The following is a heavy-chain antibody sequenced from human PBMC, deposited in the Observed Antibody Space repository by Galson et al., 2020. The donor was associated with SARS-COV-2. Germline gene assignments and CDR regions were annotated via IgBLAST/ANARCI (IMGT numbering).Heavy chain of an antibody. Sequence: GESLKISCAASGFTFSSYAMSWVRQAPGKGLEWVSAISGSGGSTYYADSVKDRFTISRDNSKNTLYLQMNSLRAEDTAVYYCAKNPEPYDYGDYFDYWGQGTLVTVSS. CDR3: AKNPEPYDYGDYFDY. D-gene: IGHD4-17*01. J-gene: IGHJ4*02. CDR1: GFTFSSYA. V-gene: IGHV3-23*01. CDR2: ISGSGGST.